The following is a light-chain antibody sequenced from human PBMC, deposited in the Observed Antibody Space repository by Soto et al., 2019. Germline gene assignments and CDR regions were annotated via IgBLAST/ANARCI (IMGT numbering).Light chain of an antibody. J-gene: IGKJ1*01. Sequence: EIVLTQSPGTLSLSPGERATLSCRPSQSVGSTYLDWYQQKPGQAPRLLIYAASSRATGIPDRFSGSASATDFTLTIVRLEPDDFAVYYCRHYINSQWTFGQGTKVEIK. V-gene: IGKV3-20*01. CDR3: RHYINSQWT. CDR1: QSVGSTY. CDR2: AAS.